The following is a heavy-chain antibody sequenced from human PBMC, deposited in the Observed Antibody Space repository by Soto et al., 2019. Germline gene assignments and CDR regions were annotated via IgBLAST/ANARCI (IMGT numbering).Heavy chain of an antibody. CDR3: ARVYYYDSSAYPDY. D-gene: IGHD3-22*01. CDR2: ISSSSSTI. CDR1: GFTIRSYS. Sequence: GGALRLSFAAPGFTIRSYSKNRGRQAPRKGLEWVSYISSSSSTIYYADSVKGRFTISRDNAKNSLYLQMNSLRDEDTAVYYCARVYYYDSSAYPDYWGQGTLVNVSS. J-gene: IGHJ4*02. V-gene: IGHV3-48*02.